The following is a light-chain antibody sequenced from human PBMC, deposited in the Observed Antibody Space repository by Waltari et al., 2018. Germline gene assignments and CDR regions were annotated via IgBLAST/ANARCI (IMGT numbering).Light chain of an antibody. V-gene: IGKV3-20*01. J-gene: IGKJ1*01. CDR3: QKYDRLPAT. CDR1: QSVSRF. Sequence: EIVLTQSPGTLSLSPGERGTLSCRASQSVSRFLAWPQQKPGQAPRLLIYGASTRATGIPARFSGSGSGTGFSLTISRLEPEDFAVYYCQKYDRLPATFGQGTKVEIK. CDR2: GAS.